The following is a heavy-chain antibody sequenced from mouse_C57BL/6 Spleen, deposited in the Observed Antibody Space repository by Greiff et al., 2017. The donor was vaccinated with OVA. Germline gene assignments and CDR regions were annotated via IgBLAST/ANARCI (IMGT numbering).Heavy chain of an antibody. J-gene: IGHJ4*01. Sequence: QVQLQQSGAELVRPGASVTLSCKASGYTFTDYEMHWVKQTPVHGLEWIGAIDPETGGTAYNQKFKGKAILTADKSSSTAYMELRSLTSEDSAVYYCTRGEITTVVDAMDYWGQGTSVTVSS. D-gene: IGHD1-1*01. CDR1: GYTFTDYE. CDR3: TRGEITTVVDAMDY. V-gene: IGHV1-15*01. CDR2: IDPETGGT.